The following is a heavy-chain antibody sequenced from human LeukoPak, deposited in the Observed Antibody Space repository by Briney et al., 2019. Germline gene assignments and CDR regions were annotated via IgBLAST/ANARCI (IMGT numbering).Heavy chain of an antibody. CDR1: GYTLTELS. CDR2: FDPEDGET. CDR3: ARGTESERWLQFYYFDY. Sequence: ASVKVSCKVSGYTLTELSMHWVRQAPGKGLEWMGGFDPEDGETIYAQKFQGRVTMTEDTSTDTAYMELSSLRSEDTAVYYCARGTESERWLQFYYFDYWGQGTLVTVSS. V-gene: IGHV1-24*01. D-gene: IGHD5-24*01. J-gene: IGHJ4*02.